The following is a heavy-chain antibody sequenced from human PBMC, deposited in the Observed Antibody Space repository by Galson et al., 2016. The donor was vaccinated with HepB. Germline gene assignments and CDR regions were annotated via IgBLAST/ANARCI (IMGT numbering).Heavy chain of an antibody. D-gene: IGHD6-19*01. V-gene: IGHV3-30*18. CDR3: AKPFLSSGLYYFDY. CDR2: ISYDGSNK. J-gene: IGHJ4*02. CDR1: GFTFSSYA. Sequence: SLRLSCAASGFTFSSYAMSWVRQAPGKGLEWVAVISYDGSNKYYADSVKGRFTVSRDNAKNSLYLQMNSLRDDDTAVYYCAKPFLSSGLYYFDYWGRGTLVTVSS.